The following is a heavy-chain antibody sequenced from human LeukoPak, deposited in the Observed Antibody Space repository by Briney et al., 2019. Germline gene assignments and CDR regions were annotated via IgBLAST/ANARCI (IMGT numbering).Heavy chain of an antibody. V-gene: IGHV1-2*02. CDR2: INPNSGGT. Sequence: ASVEVSCKASVYTFTGYYMHWVRQAPGQGLEWMGWINPNSGGTNYAQKFQGRVTMTRDTSISTAYMELSRLRSDDTAVYYCANADGEKDAFDIWGQGTMVTVSS. J-gene: IGHJ3*02. CDR3: ANADGEKDAFDI. CDR1: VYTFTGYY. D-gene: IGHD5-24*01.